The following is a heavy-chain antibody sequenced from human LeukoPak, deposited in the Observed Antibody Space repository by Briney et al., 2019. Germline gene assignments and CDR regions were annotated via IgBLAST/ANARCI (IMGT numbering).Heavy chain of an antibody. V-gene: IGHV1-46*01. CDR1: GYTFTSSY. Sequence: ASVKVSCKASGYTFTSSYLHWVRQAPGQGLEWMGVINPSGGSTSNAQEFQGRVTMTRDTSTSTVYMELSSLRSEDTAVYYCAREHGEMATTEDYFDYWGQGTLVTVSS. CDR2: INPSGGST. CDR3: AREHGEMATTEDYFDY. J-gene: IGHJ4*02. D-gene: IGHD5-24*01.